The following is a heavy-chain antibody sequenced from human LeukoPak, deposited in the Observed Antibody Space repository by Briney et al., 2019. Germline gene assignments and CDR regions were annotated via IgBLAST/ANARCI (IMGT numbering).Heavy chain of an antibody. J-gene: IGHJ6*02. CDR3: ARWEWPMGDYYYYYGMDV. CDR2: ISYDGSNK. CDR1: GFTFSDYY. D-gene: IGHD3-3*01. Sequence: GGSLRLSCAASGFTFSDYYMSWIRQAPGKGLEWVAVISYDGSNKYYADSVKGRFTISRDNSKNTLYLQMNSLRAEDTAVYYCARWEWPMGDYYYYYGMDVWGQGTTVTVSS. V-gene: IGHV3-30-3*01.